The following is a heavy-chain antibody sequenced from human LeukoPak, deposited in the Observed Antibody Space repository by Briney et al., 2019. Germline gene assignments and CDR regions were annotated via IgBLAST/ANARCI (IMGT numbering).Heavy chain of an antibody. Sequence: GGSLRLPCAASGFTFSSYWMQWVRQAPGKGLVWVSRMNSDGSSTSYADSVKGRFTTSRDNAKNTLYLQMNSLRAEDTAVYYCARGGIRYYDSSGYYLDYWGQGTLVTVSS. CDR1: GFTFSSYW. D-gene: IGHD3-22*01. V-gene: IGHV3-74*01. CDR2: MNSDGSST. CDR3: ARGGIRYYDSSGYYLDY. J-gene: IGHJ4*02.